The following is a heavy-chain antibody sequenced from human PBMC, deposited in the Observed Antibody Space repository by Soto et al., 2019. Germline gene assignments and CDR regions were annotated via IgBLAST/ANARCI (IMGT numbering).Heavy chain of an antibody. V-gene: IGHV3-21*01. CDR1: GFTFSSYS. Sequence: EVQLVESGGGLVKPGGSLRLSCAASGFTFSSYSMNWVRQAPGKGLEWVSSISSSSSYIYYADSVKGRFTISRDNAKNSLYLQMNGLRAEDTAVYYCASDMTDAFDIWGQGTMVTVSS. J-gene: IGHJ3*02. CDR3: ASDMTDAFDI. D-gene: IGHD3-16*01. CDR2: ISSSSSYI.